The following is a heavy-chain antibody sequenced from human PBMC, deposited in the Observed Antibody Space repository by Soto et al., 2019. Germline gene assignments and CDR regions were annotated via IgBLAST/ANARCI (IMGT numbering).Heavy chain of an antibody. CDR3: AREIVVARGASYFDY. CDR1: GFTFGQHP. D-gene: IGHD2-2*01. CDR2: IRQDGSGK. V-gene: IGHV3-7*01. Sequence: PGGSLRLSCAASGFTFGQHPMTWVRQAPGKGLEWVAYIRQDGSGKNYVDSVKGRFTISRDNAKNSLYLQMNSLRAEDTAVYYCAREIVVARGASYFDYWGPGTLVTVSS. J-gene: IGHJ4*02.